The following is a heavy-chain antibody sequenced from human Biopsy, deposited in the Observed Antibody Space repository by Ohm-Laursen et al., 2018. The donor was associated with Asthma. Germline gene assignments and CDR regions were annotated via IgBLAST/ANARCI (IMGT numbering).Heavy chain of an antibody. Sequence: GTLSLTCASSGFTFGDYWMSWVRQVPGKGLEWVASIKHDGTEKNHVDSLKGRFTISRDNAKNSLYLQMNSLRAEDTAVYYCARTFHFWSPYHAEHYQLWGQGTLVTVSS. CDR3: ARTFHFWSPYHAEHYQL. V-gene: IGHV3-7*01. J-gene: IGHJ1*01. D-gene: IGHD3-3*02. CDR2: IKHDGTEK. CDR1: GFTFGDYW.